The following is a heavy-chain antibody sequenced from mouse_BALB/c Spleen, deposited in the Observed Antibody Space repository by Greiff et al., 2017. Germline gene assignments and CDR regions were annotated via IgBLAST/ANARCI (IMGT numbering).Heavy chain of an antibody. V-gene: IGHV1-14*01. D-gene: IGHD3-2*01. CDR1: GYTFTSYV. J-gene: IGHJ4*01. CDR2: INPYNDGT. CDR3: ARQTARVLYAMDY. Sequence: VQLQQSGPELVKPGASVKMSCKASGYTFTSYVMHWVKQKPGQGLEWIGYINPYNDGTKYNEKFKGKATLTSDKSSSTAYVELSSLTSEDSAVYYCARQTARVLYAMDYWGQGTSVTVSS.